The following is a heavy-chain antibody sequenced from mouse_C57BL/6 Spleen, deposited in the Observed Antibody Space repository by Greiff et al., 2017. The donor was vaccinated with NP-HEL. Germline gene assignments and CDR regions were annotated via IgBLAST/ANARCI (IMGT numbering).Heavy chain of an antibody. CDR2: IWSGGST. CDR1: GFSLTSYG. V-gene: IGHV2-2*01. Sequence: QVQLQQSGPGLVQPSQSLSITCTVSGFSLTSYGVHWVRQSPGKGLEWLGVIWSGGSTDYNAAFISRLSISKDNSKSQVFFKMNSLQADDTAIDYCARYYYGSWYFDVWGTGTTVTVSS. J-gene: IGHJ1*03. CDR3: ARYYYGSWYFDV. D-gene: IGHD1-1*01.